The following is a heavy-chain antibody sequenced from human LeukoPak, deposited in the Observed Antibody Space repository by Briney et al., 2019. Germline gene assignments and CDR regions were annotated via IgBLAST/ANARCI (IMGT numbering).Heavy chain of an antibody. V-gene: IGHV4-61*01. J-gene: IGHJ6*04. D-gene: IGHD6-13*01. CDR1: GGSVSSGSYY. Sequence: PSETLSLTCTVSGGSVSSGSYYWSWIRQPPGKGLEWIGYIHYSGSTNYNPSLKSRVTISVDTSKNQFSLKLSSVTAADTAVYYCAREGIAAAGTLSSGLDVWGKGTTVTVSS. CDR3: AREGIAAAGTLSSGLDV. CDR2: IHYSGST.